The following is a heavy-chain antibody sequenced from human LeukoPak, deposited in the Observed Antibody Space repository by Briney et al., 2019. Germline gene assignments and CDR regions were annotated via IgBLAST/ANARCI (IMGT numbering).Heavy chain of an antibody. J-gene: IGHJ4*02. CDR1: GYTFTGYY. Sequence: ASVKVFCKASGYTFTGYYMHWVRQAPGQGLEWMGWINPNSGGTNYAQKFQGRVTMTRDTSISTAYMELSRLRSDDTAVYYCAREGLGQLLRYFDYWGQGTLVTVSS. V-gene: IGHV1-2*02. CDR3: AREGLGQLLRYFDY. CDR2: INPNSGGT. D-gene: IGHD2-2*01.